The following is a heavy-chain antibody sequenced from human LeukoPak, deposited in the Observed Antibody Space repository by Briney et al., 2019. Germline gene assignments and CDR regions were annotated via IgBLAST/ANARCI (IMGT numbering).Heavy chain of an antibody. CDR3: ARDWLSYYDSSAQGAFDI. V-gene: IGHV3-30*03. D-gene: IGHD3-22*01. CDR2: ISYDGSNK. J-gene: IGHJ3*02. Sequence: PGRSLRLSCAASGFTFSSYGMHWVRQAPGKGLEWVAVISYDGSNKYYADSVKGRFTISRDNSKNTLYLQMNSLRAEDTAVYYCARDWLSYYDSSAQGAFDIWGQGTMVTISS. CDR1: GFTFSSYG.